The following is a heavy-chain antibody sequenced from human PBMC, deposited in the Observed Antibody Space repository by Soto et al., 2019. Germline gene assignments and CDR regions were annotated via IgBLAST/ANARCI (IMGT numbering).Heavy chain of an antibody. CDR2: IYYSGST. CDR3: ARSSSYSSGWDHRKGRPLLIDY. Sequence: SETLSLTCTVSGGSISSYYWSWIRQPPGKGLEWIGYIYYSGSTNYNPSLKSRVTISVDTSKNQFSLKLSSVTAADTAVYYCARSSSYSSGWDHRKGRPLLIDYWGQGTLVTVSS. J-gene: IGHJ4*02. D-gene: IGHD6-19*01. CDR1: GGSISSYY. V-gene: IGHV4-59*01.